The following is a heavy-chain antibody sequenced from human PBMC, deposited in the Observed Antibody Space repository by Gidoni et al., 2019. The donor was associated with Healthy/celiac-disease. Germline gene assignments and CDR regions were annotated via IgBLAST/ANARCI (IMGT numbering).Heavy chain of an antibody. CDR1: GFTFGDYA. D-gene: IGHD4-17*01. CDR2: IRSKAYGGTT. Sequence: EVQLVESGGGLVQPGRSLRLSCTPSGFTFGDYAMSWFRQAPGKGLEWVGFIRSKAYGGTTEYAASVKGRFTISRDDSKSIAYLQMNSLKTEDTAVYYCTRDPTYGDYVALGFDYWGQGTLVTVSS. V-gene: IGHV3-49*03. J-gene: IGHJ4*02. CDR3: TRDPTYGDYVALGFDY.